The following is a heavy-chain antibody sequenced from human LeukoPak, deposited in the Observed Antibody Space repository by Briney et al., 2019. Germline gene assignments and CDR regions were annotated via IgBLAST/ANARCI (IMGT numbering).Heavy chain of an antibody. CDR3: AKTAEPTMLGAFDL. D-gene: IGHD1-14*01. CDR2: VSGTSGST. J-gene: IGHJ3*01. V-gene: IGHV3-23*01. Sequence: PGGSLRLSCAASGFTFSSYAMSWVRQAPGKGLEWVSTVSGTSGSTYYEDSVKGRFTISSDKAKNTLYLQVNSLRVEDTAVYYCAKTAEPTMLGAFDLWGQGTMVTVSS. CDR1: GFTFSSYA.